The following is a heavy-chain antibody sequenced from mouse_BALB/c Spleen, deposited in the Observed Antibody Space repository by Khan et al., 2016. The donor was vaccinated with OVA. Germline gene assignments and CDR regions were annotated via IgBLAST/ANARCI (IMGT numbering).Heavy chain of an antibody. Sequence: EVELVESGGGLVQPGGSRKLSCAASGFTISSFGMHWVRQAPEKGLEWVAYINSGSTTIYYADPVKGRFTISRDNPKNTLFLQMTSLRSEDTAMYYCARGNWAYWGQGTTLTVSS. D-gene: IGHD4-1*01. CDR3: ARGNWAY. V-gene: IGHV5-17*02. CDR2: INSGSTTI. J-gene: IGHJ2*01. CDR1: GFTISSFG.